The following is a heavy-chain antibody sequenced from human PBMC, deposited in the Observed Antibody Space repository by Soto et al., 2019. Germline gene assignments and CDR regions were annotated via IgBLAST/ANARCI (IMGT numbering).Heavy chain of an antibody. CDR3: ARLWFGKYYFDY. V-gene: IGHV3-66*04. CDR1: GFTVSSNF. D-gene: IGHD3-10*01. J-gene: IGHJ4*02. CDR2: IYSGGST. Sequence: PGGSLRLSCAGSGFTVSSNFMTWVRQAPGKGLEWVSVIYSGGSTYYADSVKGRFTISRDNSKNTLYLQMNTLRAEDTAVYYCARLWFGKYYFDYWGQGTLVTVSS.